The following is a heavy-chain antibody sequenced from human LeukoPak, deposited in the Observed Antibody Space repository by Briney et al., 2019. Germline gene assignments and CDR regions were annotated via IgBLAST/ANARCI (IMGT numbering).Heavy chain of an antibody. D-gene: IGHD6-6*01. CDR3: ARDSLEYSPSLGYYYYMDV. V-gene: IGHV4-34*01. CDR1: GGSFSGYY. J-gene: IGHJ6*03. Sequence: SETLSLTCGVSGGSFSGYYWSWIRQSPGKGLEWIGEINESGSTDYNPSLMSRVTISVDTSKNQFSLKLSSVTAADTAVYYCARDSLEYSPSLGYYYYMDVWGKGTTVTVSS. CDR2: INESGST.